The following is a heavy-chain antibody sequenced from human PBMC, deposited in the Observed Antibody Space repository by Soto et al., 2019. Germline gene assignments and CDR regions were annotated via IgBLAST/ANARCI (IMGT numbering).Heavy chain of an antibody. CDR2: VYYSGST. CDR1: GGSVSSSSYY. V-gene: IGHV4-39*01. CDR3: GRLGGLATISYYFDY. D-gene: IGHD3-16*01. Sequence: PSETLSLTCTVSGGSVSSSSYYWGWVRQPPGKGLEWIGSVYYSGSTYYNPSLESRVTISVDKSKNQFSLKLMSLSAADTAVYYCGRLGGLATISYYFDYWGQGALVTGSS. J-gene: IGHJ4*02.